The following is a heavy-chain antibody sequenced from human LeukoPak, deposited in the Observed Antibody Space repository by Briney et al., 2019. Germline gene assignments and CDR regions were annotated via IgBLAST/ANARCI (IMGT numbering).Heavy chain of an antibody. CDR3: ASGPSYYYDSSGNNWFDP. CDR1: GGTFSSYA. D-gene: IGHD3-22*01. V-gene: IGHV1-69*05. Sequence: SVKVSCKASGGTFSSYAISWVRQAPGQGLEWMGGNIPIFGTANYAQKFQGRVTITTDESTSTAYMELSSLRSEDTAVYYCASGPSYYYDSSGNNWFDPWGQGTLVTVSS. CDR2: NIPIFGTA. J-gene: IGHJ5*02.